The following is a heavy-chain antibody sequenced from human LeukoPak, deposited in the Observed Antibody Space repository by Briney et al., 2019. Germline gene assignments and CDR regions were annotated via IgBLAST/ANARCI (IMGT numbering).Heavy chain of an antibody. CDR1: GGTFSSYA. CDR3: ARELSSSWYGSDY. J-gene: IGHJ4*02. CDR2: MNPNSGNT. Sequence: ASVKVSCKASGGTFSSYAINWVRQATGQGLEWMGWMNPNSGNTGYAQKFQGRVTMTRNTSISTAYMELSSLRSEDTAVYYCARELSSSWYGSDYWGQGTLVTVSS. D-gene: IGHD6-13*01. V-gene: IGHV1-8*02.